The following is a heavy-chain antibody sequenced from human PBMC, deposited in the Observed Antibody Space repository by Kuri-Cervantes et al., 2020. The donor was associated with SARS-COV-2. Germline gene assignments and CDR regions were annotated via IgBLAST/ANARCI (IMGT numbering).Heavy chain of an antibody. CDR3: AGDRASGEQQLVARSYYYYYGMDV. CDR1: GYTFTSYG. D-gene: IGHD6-13*01. V-gene: IGHV1-18*01. J-gene: IGHJ6*02. CDR2: ISAYNGNT. Sequence: ASVKVSCKASGYTFTSYGISWVRQAPGQGLEWMGWISAYNGNTNYAQKLQGRVTMTTDTSTSTAYMELRSLRSDDTAVYYCAGDRASGEQQLVARSYYYYYGMDVWGQGTTVTVSS.